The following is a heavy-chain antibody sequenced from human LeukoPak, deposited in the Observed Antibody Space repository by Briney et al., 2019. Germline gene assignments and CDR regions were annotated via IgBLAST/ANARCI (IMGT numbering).Heavy chain of an antibody. V-gene: IGHV3-23*01. CDR3: AKESPVAATGRSWFDP. D-gene: IGHD6-13*01. J-gene: IGHJ5*02. CDR1: GFTFSSYA. Sequence: PGGSLRLSCAASGFTFSSYAMCWVRQAPGKGLEWVSTITGSGGNTYYADSVKGRFTISRDNSKNTLYLQMNSLRAEDTAIYYCAKESPVAATGRSWFDPWGQGTLVTVSS. CDR2: ITGSGGNT.